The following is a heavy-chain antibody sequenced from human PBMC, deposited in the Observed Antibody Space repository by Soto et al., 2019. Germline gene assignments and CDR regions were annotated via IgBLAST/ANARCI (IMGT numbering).Heavy chain of an antibody. D-gene: IGHD4-17*01. V-gene: IGHV3-48*01. Sequence: GGSLRLSCAASGFTFSSYSMNWVRQAPGKGLEWVSYISSSSTIYYADSVKGRFTISRDNAKNSLYLQMNSLRAEDTAVYYCARDPTLGQPDYWGQGTLVTVSS. CDR3: ARDPTLGQPDY. CDR2: ISSSSTI. J-gene: IGHJ4*02. CDR1: GFTFSSYS.